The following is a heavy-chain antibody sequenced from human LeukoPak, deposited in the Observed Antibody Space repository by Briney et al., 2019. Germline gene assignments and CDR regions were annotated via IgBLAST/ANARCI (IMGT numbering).Heavy chain of an antibody. CDR3: AGQYTGYDAFDY. D-gene: IGHD5-12*01. J-gene: IGHJ4*02. CDR2: MYHSGTT. Sequence: SETLSLTCSVSGYSISSGYYWGWIRQSPGKGLEWLGSMYHSGTTYYNPTLKSRVTLSADTSKNQFSLKLSSVTAADTAVYYCAGQYTGYDAFDYWGQGTLVTVSS. CDR1: GYSISSGYY. V-gene: IGHV4-38-2*02.